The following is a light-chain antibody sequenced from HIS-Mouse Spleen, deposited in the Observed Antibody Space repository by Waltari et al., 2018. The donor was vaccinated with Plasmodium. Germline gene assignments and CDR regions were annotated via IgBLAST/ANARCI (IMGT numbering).Light chain of an antibody. Sequence: QSALTQPASVSGSPGQSLPIPCTGPSRDFGSYNPVSWYQPHPGKAPKLMIYEGSKRPSGVSNRFSGSKSGNTASLTISGLQAEDEADYYCCSYAGSSTFVVFGGGTKLTVL. J-gene: IGLJ2*01. CDR3: CSYAGSSTFVV. CDR1: SRDFGSYNP. CDR2: EGS. V-gene: IGLV2-23*03.